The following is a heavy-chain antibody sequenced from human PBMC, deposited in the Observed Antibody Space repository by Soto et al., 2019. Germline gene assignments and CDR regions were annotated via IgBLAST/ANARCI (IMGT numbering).Heavy chain of an antibody. Sequence: QVQLVQSGAEVKKPGASVKVSCKASGYTFTSYAMHWVRQAPGQRLEWMGWINAGNGNTKYSQKFQGRVTITRDTSASTAYMELSSLRSEDTAVYYCARDGWVVPAANNWFDPWGQGTLVTVSS. V-gene: IGHV1-3*01. J-gene: IGHJ5*02. CDR2: INAGNGNT. D-gene: IGHD2-2*01. CDR3: ARDGWVVPAANNWFDP. CDR1: GYTFTSYA.